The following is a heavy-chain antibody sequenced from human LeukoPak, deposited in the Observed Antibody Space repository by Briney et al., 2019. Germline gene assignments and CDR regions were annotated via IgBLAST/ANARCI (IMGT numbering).Heavy chain of an antibody. V-gene: IGHV3-23*01. Sequence: GGSLRLTCTGSGFAFGNYGMTWVRQPPGKGLEWVSAITSSGGTTRYTDSVTGRFTISRDNSGNTLFLQMNSLRAEDTAVYYCAKDPNGDYLGAFDFWGPGTLVTDSS. J-gene: IGHJ3*01. D-gene: IGHD4-17*01. CDR1: GFAFGNYG. CDR3: AKDPNGDYLGAFDF. CDR2: ITSSGGTT.